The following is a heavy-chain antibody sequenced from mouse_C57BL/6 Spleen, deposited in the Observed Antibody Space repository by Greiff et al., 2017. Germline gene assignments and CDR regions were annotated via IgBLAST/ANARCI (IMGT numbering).Heavy chain of an antibody. Sequence: EVQLQESGPELVKPGASVKIPCKASGYTFTDYNMDWVKQSHGKSLAWIGNLNPSNGGTIYNQKLKGKATLTVDKSSSTSYMELRSLTSEDTAVYYCARRYYDYVAWFAYWGQGTLVTVSA. CDR2: LNPSNGGT. J-gene: IGHJ3*01. V-gene: IGHV1-18*01. CDR3: ARRYYDYVAWFAY. D-gene: IGHD2-4*01. CDR1: GYTFTDYN.